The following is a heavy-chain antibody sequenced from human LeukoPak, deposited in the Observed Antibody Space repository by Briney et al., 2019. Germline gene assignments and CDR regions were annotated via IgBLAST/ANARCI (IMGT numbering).Heavy chain of an antibody. CDR2: ISSSATYM. D-gene: IGHD3-9*01. CDR1: AFTFSNYN. J-gene: IGHJ4*02. CDR3: ATADLTGYYGGDY. Sequence: GGSLRLSCAASAFTFSNYNMIWVRQAPGKGLEWVSSISSSATYMYYADSVKGRFTISRDDAKHSLFLQMNSLRAEDTAVYYCATADLTGYYGGDYWGQGTLVTVSS. V-gene: IGHV3-21*01.